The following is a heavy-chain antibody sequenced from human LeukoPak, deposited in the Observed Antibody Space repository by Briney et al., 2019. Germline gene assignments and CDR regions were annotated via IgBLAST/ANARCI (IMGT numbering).Heavy chain of an antibody. V-gene: IGHV4-34*01. Sequence: KPSETLSLTCAVYGGSFSGYYWSWIRQPPGKGLEWIGEINHSGSTNYNPSLKSRVTISVDTSKNQFSLKLSSVTAADTAVYYCAATLWFGELLDYWGQGTLVTVSS. CDR2: INHSGST. J-gene: IGHJ4*02. D-gene: IGHD3-10*01. CDR1: GGSFSGYY. CDR3: AATLWFGELLDY.